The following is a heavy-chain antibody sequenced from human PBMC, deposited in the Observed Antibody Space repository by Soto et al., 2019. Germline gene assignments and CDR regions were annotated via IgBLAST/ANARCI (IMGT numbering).Heavy chain of an antibody. CDR1: GGSISSNNW. CDR3: ARDRALTHYYDSSGYLDY. Sequence: SETLSLTCAVSGGSISSNNWWTWVRQPAGKGLEWIGQIYHSGSTNHNPSLRSRVSISVDKSKNQFSLKLTSVTAADTAVYFCARDRALTHYYDSSGYLDYWGQGTLVTVSS. CDR2: IYHSGST. J-gene: IGHJ4*02. V-gene: IGHV4-4*02. D-gene: IGHD3-22*01.